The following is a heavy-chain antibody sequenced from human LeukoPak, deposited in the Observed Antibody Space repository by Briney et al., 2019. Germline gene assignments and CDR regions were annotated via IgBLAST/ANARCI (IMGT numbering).Heavy chain of an antibody. D-gene: IGHD2-2*01. V-gene: IGHV4-38-2*02. J-gene: IGHJ6*04. CDR1: GYSISSGYY. CDR2: IYHSGST. Sequence: SETLSLTCAVSGYSISSGYYWGWIRQPPGKGLEWIGSIYHSGSTYYNPSLKSRVTISVDTSKNQFSLKLSSVTAADTAVYYCARDPYCSSNSCFHGMDVWGRGTTVTVSS. CDR3: ARDPYCSSNSCFHGMDV.